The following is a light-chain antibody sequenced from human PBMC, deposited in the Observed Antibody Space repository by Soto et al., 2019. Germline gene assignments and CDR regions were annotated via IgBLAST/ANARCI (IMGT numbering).Light chain of an antibody. CDR2: GAS. CDR3: QQYGSSPMT. CDR1: QSVRSGY. Sequence: PGERATLSCRASQSVRSGYLAWYQQKPGQAPRLLIYGASSRATGIPDSFSGSGSGTDFTLTISRLEPEDFAVYYCQQYGSSPMTFGQGTKVEIK. J-gene: IGKJ1*01. V-gene: IGKV3-20*01.